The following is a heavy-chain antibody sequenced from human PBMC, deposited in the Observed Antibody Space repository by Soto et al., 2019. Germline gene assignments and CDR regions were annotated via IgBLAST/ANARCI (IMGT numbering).Heavy chain of an antibody. V-gene: IGHV4-34*01. CDR1: GGSFSGYY. CDR3: ARRLVYCSGGSCYSFDY. D-gene: IGHD2-15*01. CDR2: INHSGST. Sequence: QVQLQQWGAGLLKPSETLSLTCAVYGGSFSGYYWSWIRQPPGKGLEWIGEINHSGSTNYNPSLKSRVTISVDTSKNQFSLKRSSVTAADTAVYYCARRLVYCSGGSCYSFDYWGQGTLVTVSS. J-gene: IGHJ4*02.